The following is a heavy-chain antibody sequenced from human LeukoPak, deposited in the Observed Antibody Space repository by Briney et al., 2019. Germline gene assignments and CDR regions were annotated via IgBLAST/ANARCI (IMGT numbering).Heavy chain of an antibody. CDR2: IYYSGST. Sequence: PSETLSLTCTVSGGSISSYYWSWIRQPPGKGLEWIGYIYYSGSTNYNPSLKSRVTISVDTSKNQFSLKLSSVTAADTAVYYCARAMLYYYGSGSYWGTFDYWGQGTLVTASS. V-gene: IGHV4-59*01. J-gene: IGHJ4*02. CDR1: GGSISSYY. CDR3: ARAMLYYYGSGSYWGTFDY. D-gene: IGHD3-10*01.